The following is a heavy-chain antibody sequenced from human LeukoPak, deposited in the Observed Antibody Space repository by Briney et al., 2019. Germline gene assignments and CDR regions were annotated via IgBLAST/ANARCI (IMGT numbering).Heavy chain of an antibody. CDR2: INPNSGGT. CDR3: ARGLLGTMVRGVISILFDY. V-gene: IGHV1-2*02. CDR1: GYTFTGYY. Sequence: GASVKVSCKASGYTFTGYYMHWVRQAPGQGLEWMGWINPNSGGTNYAQKFQGRVTMTRDTSISTAYMELSRLRSDDTAVYYCARGLLGTMVRGVISILFDYWGQGTLDTVSS. J-gene: IGHJ4*02. D-gene: IGHD3-10*01.